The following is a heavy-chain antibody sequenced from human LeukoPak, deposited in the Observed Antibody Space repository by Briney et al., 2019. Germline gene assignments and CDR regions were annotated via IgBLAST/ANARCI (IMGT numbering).Heavy chain of an antibody. CDR3: ARDLSSSWYPYYYYMDV. D-gene: IGHD6-13*01. CDR1: GFTFISYA. Sequence: PGGSLRLSCAASGFTFISYAMSWVRQAPGKGLEWVSGISGSGGSTYYADSVKGRFTISRDNSKNTLYLQMNSLRAEDTAVYYCARDLSSSWYPYYYYMDVWGKGTTVTVSS. J-gene: IGHJ6*03. V-gene: IGHV3-23*01. CDR2: ISGSGGST.